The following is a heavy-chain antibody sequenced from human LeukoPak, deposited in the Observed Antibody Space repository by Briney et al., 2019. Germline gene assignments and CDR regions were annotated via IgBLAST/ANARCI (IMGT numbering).Heavy chain of an antibody. J-gene: IGHJ4*02. D-gene: IGHD6-13*01. CDR3: VKSTGWYSSSGYLTY. Sequence: GGSLRLSCAASGFTFSHYAMSWVRQAPGKGLEWVSAIGSNAGSTYYADSVKGRFTIYRDNSKNTLYLQMNSLSVGDTAVYYCVKSTGWYSSSGYLTYWGQGTLVTVSS. CDR2: IGSNAGST. CDR1: GFTFSHYA. V-gene: IGHV3-23*01.